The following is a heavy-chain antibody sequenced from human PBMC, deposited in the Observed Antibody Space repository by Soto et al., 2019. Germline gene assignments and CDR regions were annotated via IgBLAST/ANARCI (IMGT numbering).Heavy chain of an antibody. Sequence: GGSLRLSCAASGFTFSSYSMNWVRQAPGKGLEWVSYISSSSSTIYYADSVKGRFTISRDNAKNSLYLQMNSLRAEDTAVYYCARGGGVTIFGVVPLTLNWFDPWGQGTLVTVSS. V-gene: IGHV3-48*01. D-gene: IGHD3-3*01. CDR2: ISSSSSTI. CDR3: ARGGGVTIFGVVPLTLNWFDP. CDR1: GFTFSSYS. J-gene: IGHJ5*02.